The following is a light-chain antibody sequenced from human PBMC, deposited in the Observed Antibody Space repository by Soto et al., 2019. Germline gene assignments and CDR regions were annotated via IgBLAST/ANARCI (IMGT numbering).Light chain of an antibody. CDR3: QQYNNWPPWT. CDR1: QSVTSSS. J-gene: IGKJ1*01. CDR2: AAS. V-gene: IGKV3-15*01. Sequence: EIVVTQSPGTLSLSPGERGTLSCRASQSVTSSSLAWYQQKPGQAPRLLIYAASNRATGVPARFSGSWSGTEFTLTISSLQSEDFAAYYCQQYNNWPPWTFGQGTKVDNK.